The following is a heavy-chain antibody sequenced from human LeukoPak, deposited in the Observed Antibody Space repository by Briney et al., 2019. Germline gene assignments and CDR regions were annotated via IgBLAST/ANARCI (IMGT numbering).Heavy chain of an antibody. V-gene: IGHV3-21*01. Sequence: GSLRLSCAASGFTFSSYSMNWVRQAPGKGLEWVSSISSSSSYIYYADSVKGRFTISRDNAKNSVYLRMNSLRAEDTAVYYCARGSGDVDYWGQGTLVTVSS. CDR3: ARGSGDVDY. CDR1: GFTFSSYS. J-gene: IGHJ4*02. D-gene: IGHD2-21*01. CDR2: ISSSSSYI.